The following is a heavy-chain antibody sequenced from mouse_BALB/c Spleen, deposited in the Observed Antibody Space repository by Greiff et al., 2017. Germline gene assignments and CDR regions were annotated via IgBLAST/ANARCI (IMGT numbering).Heavy chain of an antibody. J-gene: IGHJ2*01. CDR2: ILPGSGST. CDR3: ARNLRLHLYYFDY. CDR1: GYTFSSYW. V-gene: IGHV1-9*01. D-gene: IGHD1-2*01. Sequence: QVQLQQSGAELMQPGASVKISCKATGYTFSSYWIEWVKQRPGHGLEWIGEILPGSGSTNYNEKFKGKATFTADTSSNTAYMQLSSLTSEDSAVYDCARNLRLHLYYFDYWGQGTTLTVSS.